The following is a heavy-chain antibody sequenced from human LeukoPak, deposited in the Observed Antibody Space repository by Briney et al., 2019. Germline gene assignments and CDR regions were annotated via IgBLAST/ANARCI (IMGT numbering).Heavy chain of an antibody. CDR2: INPNSGGT. J-gene: IGHJ6*03. Sequence: GASVKVSCKASGYTFTGYYMHWVRQAPGQGLEWMGRINPNSGGTNYAQKFQGRVTMTRDTSISTVYMELSRLRSDDTAVYYCARDIYYDILAGYLTSDYYYHIDVWGKGTTVTVSS. CDR1: GYTFTGYY. CDR3: ARDIYYDILAGYLTSDYYYHIDV. V-gene: IGHV1-2*06. D-gene: IGHD3-9*01.